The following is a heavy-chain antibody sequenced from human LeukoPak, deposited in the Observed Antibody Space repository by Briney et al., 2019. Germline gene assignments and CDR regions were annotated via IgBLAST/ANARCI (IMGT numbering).Heavy chain of an antibody. D-gene: IGHD3-10*01. CDR3: ARNSRGSGSNRPNWFDP. V-gene: IGHV4-39*01. Sequence: SETLSLTCTASGGSISSSDYSWGWIRQPPGKGLEWIGSIYYSGNTYYNPSLKSRVTISVDTSKNQFSLKLSSVTAADTAVYYCARNSRGSGSNRPNWFDPWGQGTLVTVSS. CDR2: IYYSGNT. CDR1: GGSISSSDYS. J-gene: IGHJ5*02.